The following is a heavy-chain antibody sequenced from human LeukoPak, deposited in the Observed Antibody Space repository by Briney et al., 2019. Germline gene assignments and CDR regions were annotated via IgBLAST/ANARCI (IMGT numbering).Heavy chain of an antibody. CDR3: ARGGQLWQYFDY. V-gene: IGHV4-59*01. D-gene: IGHD5-18*01. J-gene: IGHJ4*02. CDR1: GGSISRYY. Sequence: SETLSLTCTVSGGSISRYYWSWIRQPPGKGLEWIGYIYYSGSTNYNPSLKSRVTISVDTSKNQFSLKLSSVTAADTAVYYCARGGQLWQYFDYWGQGTLVTVSS. CDR2: IYYSGST.